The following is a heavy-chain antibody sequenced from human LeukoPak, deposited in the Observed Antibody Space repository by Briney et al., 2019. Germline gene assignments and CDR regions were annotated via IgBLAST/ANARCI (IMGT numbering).Heavy chain of an antibody. CDR1: GFTVSSNY. CDR3: ARNPVMRDHDDY. Sequence: GGSLRLSCAASGFTVSSNYMGWVRQAPGKGLEWVANIKEDGSEKYYVDSVKGRFTTSRDNAKNSVYLQMSSLRAEDTAMYYCARNPVMRDHDDYWGQGTLVTVSS. CDR2: IKEDGSEK. D-gene: IGHD1-1*01. V-gene: IGHV3-7*01. J-gene: IGHJ4*02.